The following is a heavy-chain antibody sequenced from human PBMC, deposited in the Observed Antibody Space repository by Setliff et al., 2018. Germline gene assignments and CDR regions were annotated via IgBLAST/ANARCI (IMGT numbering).Heavy chain of an antibody. J-gene: IGHJ6*03. V-gene: IGHV4-39*07. Sequence: SETLSLTCTVSGGSISSGDYYWSWIRQPPGKGLEWIGEINHSGSTNYNPSLKSRVTISVDTSKNQFSLKLSSVTAADTAVYYCARGITGNYNFWSGYYNYYYYYMDVWGKGTTVTVSS. CDR2: INHSGST. D-gene: IGHD3-3*01. CDR3: ARGITGNYNFWSGYYNYYYYYMDV. CDR1: GGSISSGDYY.